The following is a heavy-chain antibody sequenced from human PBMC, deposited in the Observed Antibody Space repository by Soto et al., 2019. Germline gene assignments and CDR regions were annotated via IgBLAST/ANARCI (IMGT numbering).Heavy chain of an antibody. J-gene: IGHJ6*01. CDR1: GGTFSSYA. CDR2: IIPIFGTA. CDR3: ARVIVPAAFVRHSDYHYGIAF. Sequence: ASVKVSCKASGGTFSSYAISWVRQAPGQGLEWMGGIIPIFGTANYAQKFQGRVTITADESTSTAYMELSSLRSEDTAVYYCARVIVPAAFVRHSDYHYGIAFWGQGSTVTVSS. V-gene: IGHV1-69*13. D-gene: IGHD2-2*01.